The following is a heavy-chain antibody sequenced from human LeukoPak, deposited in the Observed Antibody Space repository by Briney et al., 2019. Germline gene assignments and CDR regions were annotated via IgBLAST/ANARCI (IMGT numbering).Heavy chain of an antibody. CDR3: ARDPTNTSGYYAYFDH. CDR1: GYTFRNHG. D-gene: IGHD5-12*01. CDR2: ISCYNGDT. J-gene: IGHJ4*02. V-gene: IGHV1-18*01. Sequence: GASVTVSCKASGYTFRNHGITWVRQAPGQGLEWMGWISCYNGDTHYAQKLQGRVTMTTDSSTSTAYMELRSLRSDDTAVYYCARDPTNTSGYYAYFDHWGQGTLVTVSS.